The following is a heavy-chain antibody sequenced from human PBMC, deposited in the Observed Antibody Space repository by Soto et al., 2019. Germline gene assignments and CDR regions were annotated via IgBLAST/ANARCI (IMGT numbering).Heavy chain of an antibody. CDR3: ARCSEDIVVVVAAPYYYYGMDV. Sequence: ASVKVSCKASGYTFTSYGISWVRQAPGQGLERMGWISAYNGNTNYAQKLQGRVTMTTDTSTSTAYMELRSLRSDDTAVYYCARCSEDIVVVVAAPYYYYGMDVWGQGTTVTVSS. J-gene: IGHJ6*02. CDR1: GYTFTSYG. D-gene: IGHD2-15*01. V-gene: IGHV1-18*01. CDR2: ISAYNGNT.